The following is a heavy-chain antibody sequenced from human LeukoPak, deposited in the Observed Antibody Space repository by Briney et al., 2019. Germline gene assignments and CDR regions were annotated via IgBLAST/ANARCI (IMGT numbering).Heavy chain of an antibody. CDR3: ARTGADNYYYYMDV. CDR2: ISAYNGNT. CDR1: GYTFTSYG. J-gene: IGHJ6*03. V-gene: IGHV1-18*01. Sequence: ASVKVSCKASGYTFTSYGISWVRQAPGQGLEWMGWISAYNGNTNYAQKLQGRVTMTTDTSTSTDYMELRSLRSDDTAVYYCARTGADNYYYYMDVWGKGTTVTVSS.